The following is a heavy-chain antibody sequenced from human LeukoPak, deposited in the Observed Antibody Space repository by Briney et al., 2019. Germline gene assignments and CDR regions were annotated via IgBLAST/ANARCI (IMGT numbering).Heavy chain of an antibody. CDR2: IWYDGGNK. CDR1: GFTFSSYG. Sequence: GGALRLSCAASGFTFSSYGMHWVRQALGKGVEWVAFIWYDGGNKYYADSVKGRYTISRDNSKNTLYLQINSLRAEDTAVYYCAKDVGFGELFSYYYYMDVWGKGTTVPVSS. D-gene: IGHD3-10*01. CDR3: AKDVGFGELFSYYYYMDV. V-gene: IGHV3-30*02. J-gene: IGHJ6*03.